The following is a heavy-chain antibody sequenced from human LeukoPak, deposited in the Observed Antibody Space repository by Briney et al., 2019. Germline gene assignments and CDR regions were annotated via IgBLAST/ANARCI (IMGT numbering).Heavy chain of an antibody. CDR3: AKRSDYGSTGNYFDS. Sequence: PGGSLRLSCAASGFTFGSCAMHWVRQAPGKGLEWVSAISGITTTTYYSDSVKGRFTISRDNSKNTLCLQMNSLRAEDTAVYYCAKRSDYGSTGNYFDSWGQGTPVTVSS. CDR1: GFTFGSCA. J-gene: IGHJ4*02. D-gene: IGHD4-23*01. CDR2: ISGITTTT. V-gene: IGHV3-23*01.